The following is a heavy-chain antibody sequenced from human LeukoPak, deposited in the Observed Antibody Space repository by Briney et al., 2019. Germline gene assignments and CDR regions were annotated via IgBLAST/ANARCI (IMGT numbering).Heavy chain of an antibody. D-gene: IGHD1-26*01. CDR1: GFTFDDYA. V-gene: IGHV3-9*01. J-gene: IGHJ4*02. CDR2: ISWNRGCI. CDR3: AKGQGGSYLQFDY. Sequence: GGSLRFSCAASGFTFDDYAMHWVRHAPGQGLEGGSDISWNRGCIGCADSVKGRFTISRDNAKNSLYLQMNSLSAEDTALYYCAKGQGGSYLQFDYWGQGTLVTVSS.